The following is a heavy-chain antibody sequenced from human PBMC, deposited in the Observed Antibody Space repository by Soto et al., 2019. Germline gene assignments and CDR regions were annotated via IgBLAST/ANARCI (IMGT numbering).Heavy chain of an antibody. CDR3: ARDLWCYCGVDCYPLGV. J-gene: IGHJ6*02. D-gene: IGHD2-21*02. CDR1: GGSISTYY. Sequence: QVRLQESGPGLVKPSETLSLTCTVSGGSISTYYWSWIRQPPGKGLEWIGYMDNTGSTIYNPSLNSGVARSVDTSTNQFTLKLNYVNAADTAVYYCARDLWCYCGVDCYPLGVWGQGTTVTVSS. V-gene: IGHV4-59*12. CDR2: MDNTGST.